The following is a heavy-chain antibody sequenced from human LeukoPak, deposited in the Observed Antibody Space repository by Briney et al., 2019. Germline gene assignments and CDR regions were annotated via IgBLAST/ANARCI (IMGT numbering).Heavy chain of an antibody. CDR3: ARAYVDTAMAHYYGMDV. CDR1: GGSFSSYA. Sequence: ASVKVSCKASGGSFSSYAISWVRQAPGQGLEWMGRIIPILGIANYAQKFQGRVTITADKSTSTAYMELSSLRSEDTAVYYCARAYVDTAMAHYYGMDVWGQGTTVTVSS. J-gene: IGHJ6*02. V-gene: IGHV1-69*04. CDR2: IIPILGIA. D-gene: IGHD5-18*01.